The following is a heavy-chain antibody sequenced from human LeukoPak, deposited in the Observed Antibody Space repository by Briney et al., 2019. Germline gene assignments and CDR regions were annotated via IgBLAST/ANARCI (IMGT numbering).Heavy chain of an antibody. CDR1: GFTFSNTW. J-gene: IGHJ4*02. D-gene: IGHD6-19*01. Sequence: PSGSLTLSCAASGFTFSNTWMSWVRQAPGKGLEGVVRIKIKTDGGTTDYAAPVKGIFNISRDDSKNTLYLQMNSLKTEDTAVYYCTTDLVAGTWWGQGTLVTVSS. CDR2: IKIKTDGGTT. CDR3: TTDLVAGTW. V-gene: IGHV3-15*01.